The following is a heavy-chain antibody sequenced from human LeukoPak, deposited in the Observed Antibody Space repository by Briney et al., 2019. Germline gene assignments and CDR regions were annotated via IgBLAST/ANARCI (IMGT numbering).Heavy chain of an antibody. CDR3: VRLGYYYDMDV. CDR1: GGSFSGYY. V-gene: IGHV4-34*01. CDR2: IYYSGST. J-gene: IGHJ6*02. D-gene: IGHD7-27*01. Sequence: PSETLSLTCAVYGGSFSGYYWGWIRQPPGKGLEWIGTIYYSGSTYYNPSLKSRVTIFVDTSKNQFSLKLSSVTAADTAVYYCVRLGYYYDMDVWGQGTTVTVSS.